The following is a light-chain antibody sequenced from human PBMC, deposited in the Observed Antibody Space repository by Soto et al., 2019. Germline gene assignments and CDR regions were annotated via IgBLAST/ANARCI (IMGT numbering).Light chain of an antibody. CDR2: SNN. CDR1: SSNIGSNT. V-gene: IGLV1-44*01. Sequence: QLVLTQPPSASGTPGQRVTISCSGSSSNIGSNTVNWYQQLPGTAPNLLIYSNNQRPSGVPDRFSGSKSGTSASLAISGLQSGDESAYYCAAWDDSLNGYVFGTGTKLTVL. J-gene: IGLJ1*01. CDR3: AAWDDSLNGYV.